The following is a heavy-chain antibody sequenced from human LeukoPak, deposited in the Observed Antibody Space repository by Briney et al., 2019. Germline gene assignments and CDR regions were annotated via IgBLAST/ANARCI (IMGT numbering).Heavy chain of an antibody. CDR2: IRYDGSNK. D-gene: IGHD6-13*01. V-gene: IGHV3-30*02. CDR3: AKDRKAGYSSSWCYYMDV. Sequence: PGGSLRLSCAASGFTFSSYGMHWVRQAPGKGLEWVAFIRYDGSNKYYADSVKGRFTISRDNSKNTLYLQMNSLRAEDTAVYYCAKDRKAGYSSSWCYYMDVWGKGTTVTISS. J-gene: IGHJ6*03. CDR1: GFTFSSYG.